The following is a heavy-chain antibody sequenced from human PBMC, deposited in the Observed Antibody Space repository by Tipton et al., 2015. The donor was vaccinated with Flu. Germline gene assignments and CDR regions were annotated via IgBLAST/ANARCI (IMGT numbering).Heavy chain of an antibody. V-gene: IGHV4-39*07. CDR1: GGSISSSSYY. CDR3: ASPRITMVQGVGWFDP. Sequence: TLSLTCTVSGGSISSSSYYWGWIRQPPGKGLEWIGSIYYSGSTYYNPSLKSRVTISVGTSKNQFSLKLSSVTAADTAVYYCASPRITMVQGVGWFDPWGQGTLVTVSS. D-gene: IGHD3-10*01. CDR2: IYYSGST. J-gene: IGHJ5*02.